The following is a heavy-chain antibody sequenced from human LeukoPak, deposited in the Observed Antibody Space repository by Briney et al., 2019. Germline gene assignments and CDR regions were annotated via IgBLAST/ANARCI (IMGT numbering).Heavy chain of an antibody. CDR3: AKDTQYSSSGDFDY. V-gene: IGHV3-9*01. D-gene: IGHD6-6*01. J-gene: IGHJ4*02. CDR1: GFTFDDYA. Sequence: GRSLRLSCAASGFTFDDYAMHWVRQAPGKGLEWVTGISWNSGSIGYADSVKGRFTISRDNAKNSLYLQMNSLRAEDTALYYCAKDTQYSSSGDFDYWGQGTLVTVSS. CDR2: ISWNSGSI.